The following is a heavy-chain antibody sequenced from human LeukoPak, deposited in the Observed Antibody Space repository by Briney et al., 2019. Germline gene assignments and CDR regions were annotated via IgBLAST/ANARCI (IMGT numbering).Heavy chain of an antibody. Sequence: GGSLRLSCAASGFSLSIAWMSWVRQAPGKGLEWVGRIKRNIDGATTDYATPVKGRFTISRDDSINTLYLQINSLKTEDTAVYFCVTSGSDTYDCWGQGTLVTVSS. V-gene: IGHV3-15*01. CDR2: IKRNIDGATT. CDR3: VTSGSDTYDC. J-gene: IGHJ4*02. D-gene: IGHD5-12*01. CDR1: GFSLSIAW.